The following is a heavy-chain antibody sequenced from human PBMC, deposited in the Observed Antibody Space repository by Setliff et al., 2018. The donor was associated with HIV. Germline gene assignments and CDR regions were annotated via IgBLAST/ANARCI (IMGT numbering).Heavy chain of an antibody. D-gene: IGHD3-22*01. CDR3: ARASYYYDSSGWVDY. V-gene: IGHV4-4*09. Sequence: ASETLSLTCTVSGGSISSYYWSWIRQPPGKGLEWIGYIYTSGSTNYNPSLKSRVTISVDTSKNQFSLKLSSVTAADTAVYYCARASYYYDSSGWVDYWGQGTLVTVSS. J-gene: IGHJ4*02. CDR2: IYTSGST. CDR1: GGSISSYY.